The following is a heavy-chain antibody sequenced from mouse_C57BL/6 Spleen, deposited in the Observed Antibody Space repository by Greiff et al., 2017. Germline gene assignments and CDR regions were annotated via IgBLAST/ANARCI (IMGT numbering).Heavy chain of an antibody. CDR1: GFNFKDYY. D-gene: IGHD2-4*01. V-gene: IGHV14-2*01. CDR2: IDPEDGET. Sequence: VQLQQSGAELVKPGASVKLSCTASGFNFKDYYMHWVKQRTEQGLAWIGRIDPEDGETNYAPKFQGKATITADTASTTAYLQLSSLTSEETAVYYCAIYYEYDAWFADWGQGTLVTVSA. J-gene: IGHJ3*01. CDR3: AIYYEYDAWFAD.